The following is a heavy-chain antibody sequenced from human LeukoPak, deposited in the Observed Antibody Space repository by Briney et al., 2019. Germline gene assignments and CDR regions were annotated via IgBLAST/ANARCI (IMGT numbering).Heavy chain of an antibody. CDR3: AKDAIVVVPAAIGY. D-gene: IGHD2-2*01. Sequence: GGSLRLSCAASGFTFSTYSMNWVRQAPGKGLEWVSAISGSGGSTYYADSVKGRFTISRDNSKNTLYLQMNSLRAEDTAVYYCAKDAIVVVPAAIGYWGQGTLVTVSS. J-gene: IGHJ4*02. CDR1: GFTFSTYS. CDR2: ISGSGGST. V-gene: IGHV3-23*01.